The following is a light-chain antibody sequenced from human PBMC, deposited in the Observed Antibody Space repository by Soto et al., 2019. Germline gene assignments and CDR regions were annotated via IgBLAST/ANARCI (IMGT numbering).Light chain of an antibody. CDR1: STDFVSYNR. V-gene: IGLV2-18*02. CDR2: EVS. J-gene: IGLJ2*01. CDR3: SSYTSSSTLV. Sequence: QSALTQPPSVSGSPGQSVTISCTGTSTDFVSYNRVSWYQQPPGTAPKLIIYEVSNRPSGISNRFSGSKSGNTASLTLSGLQAEDEADYYCSSYTSSSTLVFGGGTKLTVL.